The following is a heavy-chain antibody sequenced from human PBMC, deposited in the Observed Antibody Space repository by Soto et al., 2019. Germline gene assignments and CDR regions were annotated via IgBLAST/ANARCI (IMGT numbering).Heavy chain of an antibody. Sequence: GGSLRLSCAASGFTFSSYAMHWVRQAPGKGLEWVAVISYDGSNKYYADSVKGRFTISRDNSKNTLYLQMNSLRAEDTAVYYCARADYGSGSFSYWGQGTLVTVSS. CDR1: GFTFSSYA. CDR2: ISYDGSNK. V-gene: IGHV3-30-3*01. D-gene: IGHD3-10*01. CDR3: ARADYGSGSFSY. J-gene: IGHJ4*02.